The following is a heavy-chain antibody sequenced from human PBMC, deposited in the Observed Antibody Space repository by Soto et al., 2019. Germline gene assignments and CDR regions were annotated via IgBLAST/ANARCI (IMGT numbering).Heavy chain of an antibody. Sequence: EVQLVESGGGLVQPGGSLRLSCAASGFTFSSYAMHWVRQAPGKGLEYVSDITSNGGNTDYASSVKGRFTISRDNSKNTLYLQMGSLRAEDMAVYYCARRIPFGYGIDVWGQGTTVTVSS. V-gene: IGHV3-64*01. D-gene: IGHD2-21*01. J-gene: IGHJ6*02. CDR3: ARRIPFGYGIDV. CDR1: GFTFSSYA. CDR2: ITSNGGNT.